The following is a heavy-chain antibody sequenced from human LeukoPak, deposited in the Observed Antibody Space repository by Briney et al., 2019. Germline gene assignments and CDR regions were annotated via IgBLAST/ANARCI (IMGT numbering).Heavy chain of an antibody. D-gene: IGHD2-15*01. CDR3: AKGAGAGYSYDDFDY. J-gene: IGHJ4*02. Sequence: GRSLRLSCAASGFTFDDYAMHWVRQAPGKGLEWVSGISWNSGSIGYADSVKGRFTISRDNAKNSLYLQMNSLRAEDTALYYCAKGAGAGYSYDDFDYWGQGTLVTVSS. CDR1: GFTFDDYA. V-gene: IGHV3-9*01. CDR2: ISWNSGSI.